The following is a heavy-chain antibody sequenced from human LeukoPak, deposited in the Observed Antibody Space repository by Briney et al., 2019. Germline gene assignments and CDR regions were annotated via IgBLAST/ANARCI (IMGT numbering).Heavy chain of an antibody. CDR1: VGPISSSTYH. D-gene: IGHD3-3*02. Sequence: SDTLSLTCTVSVGPISSSTYHWHWIRQAPAKGLEGIVKVIHSGSTYYNAALKSRVTMSVDTSKNKFSLKLSTLRAADTAVYYCARHPSALNWFDPWGQGALGTVSS. J-gene: IGHJ5*02. V-gene: IGHV4-39*01. CDR3: ARHPSALNWFDP. CDR2: VIHSGST.